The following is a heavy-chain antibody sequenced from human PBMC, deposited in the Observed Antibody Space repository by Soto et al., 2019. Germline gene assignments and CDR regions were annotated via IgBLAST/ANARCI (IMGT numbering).Heavy chain of an antibody. J-gene: IGHJ4*02. V-gene: IGHV1-69*01. CDR1: GGTFSTYG. CDR3: ASGHANDTSGDQGY. CDR2: IIPIFGTT. D-gene: IGHD3-22*01. Sequence: QVQLVQSGAEVKKPGSSVKVSCKTSGGTFSTYGISWVRQAPGQGLEWMGGIIPIFGTTSYAQKFQGRVTITADESTSTVYMELSRLRSEDTAVYYCASGHANDTSGDQGYWGQGTLVIVSS.